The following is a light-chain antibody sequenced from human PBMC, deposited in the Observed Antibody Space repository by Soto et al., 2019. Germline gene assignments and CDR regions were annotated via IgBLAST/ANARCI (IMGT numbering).Light chain of an antibody. J-gene: IGKJ3*01. V-gene: IGKV3-20*01. Sequence: IGLTQSPGTLSLSPLEISTLSCRASQSVSSSYLAWYQQKPGQAPRLLIYGASSRATGIPDRFSGSGSGTDFTLTISRLEPEDFAVYYCQQYGSSTGFTFGPGTKVDIK. CDR1: QSVSSSY. CDR3: QQYGSSTGFT. CDR2: GAS.